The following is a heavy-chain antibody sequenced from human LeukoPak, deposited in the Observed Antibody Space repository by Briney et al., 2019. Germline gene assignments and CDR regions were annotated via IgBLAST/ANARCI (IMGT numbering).Heavy chain of an antibody. CDR3: ARVGYCSSTSCYRYNWFDP. Sequence: SETLSLTCAVSGYSISSGYYWGWIRQPPGKGLEWIGSISHSGSTYYNPSLKSRVTISVDTSKNQFSLKLSSVTAADTAVYYCARVGYCSSTSCYRYNWFDPWGQGTLVTVSS. V-gene: IGHV4-38-2*01. CDR2: ISHSGST. CDR1: GYSISSGYY. D-gene: IGHD2-2*01. J-gene: IGHJ5*02.